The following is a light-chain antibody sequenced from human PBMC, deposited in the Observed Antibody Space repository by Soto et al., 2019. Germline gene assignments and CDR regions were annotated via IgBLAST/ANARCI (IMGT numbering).Light chain of an antibody. V-gene: IGKV3-15*01. CDR1: QSVSSN. Sequence: EIVMTQSPATLSVSPGERATLSCRASQSVSSNLAWYQQKPGQAPRLLIYGASTRATGLPARFSGSGSGTEFTLTISSLQSEDFAVYYCQQYNNWWTFGQGTKVESK. CDR3: QQYNNWWT. J-gene: IGKJ1*01. CDR2: GAS.